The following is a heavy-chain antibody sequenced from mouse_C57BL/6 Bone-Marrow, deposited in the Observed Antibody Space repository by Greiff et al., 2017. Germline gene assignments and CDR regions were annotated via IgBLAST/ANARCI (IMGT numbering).Heavy chain of an antibody. D-gene: IGHD1-1*01. CDR2: INPSNGGT. CDR1: GYTFTSYW. V-gene: IGHV1-53*01. J-gene: IGHJ1*03. CDR3: ARKKITTVVPYWYFDV. Sequence: VQLQQPGTELVKPGASVKLSCKASGYTFTSYWMHWVKQRPGQGLEWIGNINPSNGGTNYNEKFKSKATLTVDKSSSTAYMQLSSLTSEDSAVYYCARKKITTVVPYWYFDVWGTGTTVTVSS.